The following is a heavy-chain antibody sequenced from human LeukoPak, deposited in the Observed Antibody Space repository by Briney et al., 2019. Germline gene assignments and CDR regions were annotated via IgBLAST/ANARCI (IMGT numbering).Heavy chain of an antibody. Sequence: SVKVSCKASGYTFTSCAMNWVRQAPGQGLEWLGGIIPVFGTTTYAQKFQAKVTVTADKSTNTAYLEISSLTSDDTAVYYCARCSPGDSSNFYAVLQYWGQGTQVTVST. J-gene: IGHJ4*02. CDR3: ARCSPGDSSNFYAVLQY. CDR1: GYTFTSCA. V-gene: IGHV1-69*06. D-gene: IGHD3-22*01. CDR2: IIPVFGTT.